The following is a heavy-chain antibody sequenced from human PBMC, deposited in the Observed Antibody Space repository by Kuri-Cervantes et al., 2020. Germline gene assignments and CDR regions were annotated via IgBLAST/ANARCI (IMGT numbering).Heavy chain of an antibody. CDR3: AKNEGGSSWSFDY. V-gene: IGHV3-7*01. D-gene: IGHD6-13*01. CDR2: IKQDGSEK. J-gene: IGHJ4*02. Sequence: GGSLRLSCAASGFTFSDHYVDWVRQAPGKGLEWVANIKQDGSEKYYVDSVKGRFTISRDNAKNSLYLQMNSLRAEDTAVYYRAKNEGGSSWSFDYWGQGTLVTVSS. CDR1: GFTFSDHY.